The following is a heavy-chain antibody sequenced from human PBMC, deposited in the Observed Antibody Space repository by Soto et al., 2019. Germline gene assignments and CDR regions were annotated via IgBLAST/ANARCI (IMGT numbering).Heavy chain of an antibody. CDR2: IGSRSDI. Sequence: PGGSLRLSCGGSGFTFSTYSINWVRQAPGKGLEWVSSIGSRSDIYYADSVKGRFTISRDNAENSASLQMNSLRAEDTAVYYCAREYTAWPLAYGLDVWGQGTTVTVSS. D-gene: IGHD2-2*02. V-gene: IGHV3-21*01. J-gene: IGHJ6*02. CDR3: AREYTAWPLAYGLDV. CDR1: GFTFSTYS.